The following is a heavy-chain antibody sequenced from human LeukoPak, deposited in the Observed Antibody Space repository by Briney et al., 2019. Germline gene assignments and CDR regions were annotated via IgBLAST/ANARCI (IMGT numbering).Heavy chain of an antibody. CDR2: ISGSGGST. V-gene: IGHV3-23*01. J-gene: IGHJ4*02. Sequence: GGSLRLSCAASGFTFSSYAMSWVRQAPGKGLEWVSAISGSGGSTYYADSVKGRFTISRDNSKNTLYLQMNSLRAEDTAVYYCAKDIQYYYDSSGLFDHWGQGTLVTVSS. CDR3: AKDIQYYYDSSGLFDH. D-gene: IGHD3-22*01. CDR1: GFTFSSYA.